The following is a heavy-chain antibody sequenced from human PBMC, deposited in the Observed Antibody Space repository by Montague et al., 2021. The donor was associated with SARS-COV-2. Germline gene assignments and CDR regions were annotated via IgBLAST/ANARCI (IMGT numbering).Heavy chain of an antibody. V-gene: IGHV4-61*02. CDR1: GASISTGIYY. CDR2: IGTTGXT. J-gene: IGHJ4*02. CDR3: ARFGSGTLEFDL. Sequence: TLSLTCTVSGASISTGIYYWSWIRQPPGKGLEWIGRIGTTGXTXYXXXXESRVFMSVDTSTNQFSLSLTSVTAADTAVYFCARFGSGTLEFDLWGQGTLVTVSS. D-gene: IGHD1-26*01.